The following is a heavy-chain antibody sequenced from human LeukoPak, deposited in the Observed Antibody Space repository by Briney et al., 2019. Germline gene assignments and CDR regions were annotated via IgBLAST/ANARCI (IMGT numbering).Heavy chain of an antibody. Sequence: GGSLRPSCAASGFTFSSYAVHWVRQAPGKGLEWVAVISYDGNNKYYADSVEGRFTISRDNSKNTLYLQMNSLRAEDTAVYYCARGGSGWYFDFWGQGTLVTVSS. J-gene: IGHJ4*02. CDR3: ARGGSGWYFDF. CDR1: GFTFSSYA. D-gene: IGHD6-19*01. V-gene: IGHV3-30-3*01. CDR2: ISYDGNNK.